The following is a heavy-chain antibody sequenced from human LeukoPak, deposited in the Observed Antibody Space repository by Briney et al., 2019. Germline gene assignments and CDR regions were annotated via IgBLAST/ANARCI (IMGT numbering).Heavy chain of an antibody. CDR2: ISYDGSNK. J-gene: IGHJ4*02. CDR3: AKDLYGGATTPRYYFDY. V-gene: IGHV3-30-3*01. CDR1: GFTFSSYA. D-gene: IGHD1-26*01. Sequence: GGSLRLSCAASGFTFSSYAMHWVRQAPGKGLEWVAVISYDGSNKYYADSVKGRFTISRDNSKNTLYLQMNSLRAEDTAVYYCAKDLYGGATTPRYYFDYWGQGTLVTVSS.